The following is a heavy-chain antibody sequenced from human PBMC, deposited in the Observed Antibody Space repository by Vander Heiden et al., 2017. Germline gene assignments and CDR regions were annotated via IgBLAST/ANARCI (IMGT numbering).Heavy chain of an antibody. CDR3: ARDHIAVPGIDY. CDR1: GFPCIDSY. Sequence: QVQLVESGGGLVKPGGSLRLSCEALGFPCIDSYMSWIRQAPGKGLEWVSYISSSGSTIYYADSVKGRFTISRDNAKNSLFLQMNSLRAEDTAVYYCARDHIAVPGIDYWGQGTLVTVSS. D-gene: IGHD6-19*01. CDR2: ISSSGSTI. J-gene: IGHJ4*02. V-gene: IGHV3-11*01.